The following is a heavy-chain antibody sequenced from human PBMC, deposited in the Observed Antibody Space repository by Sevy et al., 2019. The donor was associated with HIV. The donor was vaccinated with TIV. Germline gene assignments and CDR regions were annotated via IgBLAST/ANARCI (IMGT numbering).Heavy chain of an antibody. CDR1: EFTFSSYA. D-gene: IGHD2-15*01. V-gene: IGHV3-23*01. Sequence: GESLKISCSASEFTFSSYAMSWVRQAPGKGLEWVSSISGSGRFTYYADFVEGQFIISRDNSKNTLSVQMNSLRAEDTAVYYCAKGFCSGATCPRDYYYYGMDVWGQGTTVTVSS. CDR2: ISGSGRFT. CDR3: AKGFCSGATCPRDYYYYGMDV. J-gene: IGHJ6*02.